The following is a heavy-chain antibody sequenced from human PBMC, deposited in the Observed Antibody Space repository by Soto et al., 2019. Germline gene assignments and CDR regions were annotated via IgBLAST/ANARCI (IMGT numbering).Heavy chain of an antibody. CDR1: GYSISSSNW. V-gene: IGHV4-28*01. Sequence: QVQLQESGPGLVKPSDTLSLTCAVSGYSISSSNWWGWIRQPPGKGLEWIGYIYYSGSTYCNPSLKSRVTMSVDTSKNQFSLKLSSVTAVDTAVYYCARNRYSSGWYEIDLWGRGTLVTVSS. CDR3: ARNRYSSGWYEIDL. J-gene: IGHJ2*01. D-gene: IGHD6-19*01. CDR2: IYYSGST.